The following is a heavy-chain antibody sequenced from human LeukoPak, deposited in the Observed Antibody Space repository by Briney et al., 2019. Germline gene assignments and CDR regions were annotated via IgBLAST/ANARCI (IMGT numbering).Heavy chain of an antibody. J-gene: IGHJ6*03. D-gene: IGHD3-16*01. V-gene: IGHV3-21*01. CDR3: ARVKDPGGYYYYYYMDV. CDR2: ISSSSSYI. Sequence: GGSLRLSCAASGFTFSSYSMNWVRQAPRKGLEWVSSISSSSSYIYYADSVKGRFTISRDNAKNSLYLQMNSLRAEDTAVYYCARVKDPGGYYYYYYMDVWGKGTTVTVSS. CDR1: GFTFSSYS.